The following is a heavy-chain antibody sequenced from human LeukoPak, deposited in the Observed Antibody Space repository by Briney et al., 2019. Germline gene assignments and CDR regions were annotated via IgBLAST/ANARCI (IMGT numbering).Heavy chain of an antibody. V-gene: IGHV3-30*18. CDR2: ISYDGSNK. CDR1: GFTFSSYG. D-gene: IGHD6-13*01. CDR3: AKSSSWSPTFDH. J-gene: IGHJ4*02. Sequence: GGSLRLSCAASGFTFSSYGMRWVRQAPGKGLEWVAVISYDGSNKYYADSVKGRFTISRDNSKNTLYLQMNSLRAEDTAVYYCAKSSSWSPTFDHWGQGTLVTVSS.